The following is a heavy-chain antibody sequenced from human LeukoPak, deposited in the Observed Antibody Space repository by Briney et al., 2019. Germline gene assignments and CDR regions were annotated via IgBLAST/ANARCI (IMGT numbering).Heavy chain of an antibody. Sequence: GGSLRLFCAASGFTFEDYALHWVRHAPGKGLEWVSLISGDGATTFYGDSVKGRFTISRDNSKNSLYLQMNSLRPEDSAFYYCTKDATPYTYVEFDYWGQGTLVTVSS. CDR3: TKDATPYTYVEFDY. V-gene: IGHV3-43*02. CDR1: GFTFEDYA. J-gene: IGHJ4*02. CDR2: ISGDGATT. D-gene: IGHD5-18*01.